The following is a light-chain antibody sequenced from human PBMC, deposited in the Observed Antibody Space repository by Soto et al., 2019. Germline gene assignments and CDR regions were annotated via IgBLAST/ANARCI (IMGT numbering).Light chain of an antibody. V-gene: IGLV1-40*01. CDR2: TKT. CDR1: SSNFGAGYD. CDR3: HYYDSSLSRYV. Sequence: QSVLTQPPSVSGAPVQRVTISCTGGSSNFGAGYDVHWYQQLPGTAPKLLIYTKTNRPSGVPDRFSRSKSVTSASLAITGLQAEDEADYYCHYYDSSLSRYVFGDGTKVTXL. J-gene: IGLJ1*01.